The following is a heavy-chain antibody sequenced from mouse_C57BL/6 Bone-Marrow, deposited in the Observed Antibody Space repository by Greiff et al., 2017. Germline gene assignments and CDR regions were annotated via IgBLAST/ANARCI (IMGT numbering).Heavy chain of an antibody. CDR2: INPSNGGT. V-gene: IGHV1-53*01. J-gene: IGHJ1*03. D-gene: IGHD4-1*01. CDR3: ARWDRTRYFDV. CDR1: GYTFTSYW. Sequence: QVQLQQPGTELVKPGASVKLSCKASGYTFTSYWMHWVKQRPGQGLEWIGNINPSNGGTNYNEKFKSKATLTVDQSSSTAYMPLSSLTSEDSAVXYCARWDRTRYFDVWGTGTTVTVSS.